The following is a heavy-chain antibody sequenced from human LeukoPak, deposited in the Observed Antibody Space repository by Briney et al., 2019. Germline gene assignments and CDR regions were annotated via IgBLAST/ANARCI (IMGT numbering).Heavy chain of an antibody. CDR3: ARAYGSGWSYYFDY. CDR2: IYYSGST. CDR1: GGSISSYY. J-gene: IGHJ4*02. D-gene: IGHD6-19*01. V-gene: IGHV4-59*01. Sequence: SETLSLTCTVSGGSISSYYWSWIRQPPGKGLEWIGYIYYSGSTNYNPSLKSRVTISVDTSKNQFSLKLSSVTAADTAVYYCARAYGSGWSYYFDYWGQGTLVTVSS.